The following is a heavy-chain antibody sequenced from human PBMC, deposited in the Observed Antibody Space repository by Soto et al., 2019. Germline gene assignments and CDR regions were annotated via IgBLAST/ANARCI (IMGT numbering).Heavy chain of an antibody. V-gene: IGHV2-5*02. CDR1: GLSLSTSGEA. CDR2: IYWDDDK. J-gene: IGHJ5*02. Sequence: QITLKESGPTLVKPTQTLTLTCTFSGLSLSTSGEAVGWIRQPPGKALEWLALIYWDDDKRYNPTLKTRLANTKDTSKNQLVLALTNMNPVDTATYYCAHYVSSSPAGWFDPWGQGILVTVSS. D-gene: IGHD3-10*02. CDR3: AHYVSSSPAGWFDP.